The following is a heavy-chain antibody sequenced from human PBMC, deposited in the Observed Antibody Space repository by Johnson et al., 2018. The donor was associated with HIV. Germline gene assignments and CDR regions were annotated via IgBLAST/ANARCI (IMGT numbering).Heavy chain of an antibody. CDR3: AKERGISGGFDF. V-gene: IGHV3-9*01. J-gene: IGHJ3*01. CDR1: GFTFDDYA. Sequence: LVESGGGLVQPGRSLRLSCSASGFTFDDYAMHWVRQAPGKGLEWVSGISWNSGSIGYADSVKGRFTISRDNAKNSLYLQMNSLRAEDTAVYYCAKERGISGGFDFWGQGTRVTVSS. D-gene: IGHD2-15*01. CDR2: ISWNSGSI.